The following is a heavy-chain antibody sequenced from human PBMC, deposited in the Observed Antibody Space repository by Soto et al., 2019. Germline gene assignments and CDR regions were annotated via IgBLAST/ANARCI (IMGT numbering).Heavy chain of an antibody. CDR3: ARGYDSNQIKTSFDY. D-gene: IGHD4-4*01. CDR2: IGSAGDT. J-gene: IGHJ4*02. CDR1: GFTFSSYA. V-gene: IGHV3-13*01. Sequence: ALRLSCAASGFTFSSYAVHWVRQPTGKGLEWVSVIGSAGDTYYPGSVKGRFTISRENAKNSLYLQMNSLRAEDTAVYYCARGYDSNQIKTSFDYWGQGTLVTVSS.